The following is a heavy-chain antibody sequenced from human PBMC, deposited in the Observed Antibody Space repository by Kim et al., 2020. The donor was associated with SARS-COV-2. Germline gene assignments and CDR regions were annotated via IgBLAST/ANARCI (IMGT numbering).Heavy chain of an antibody. CDR2: IHPSDSES. Sequence: GESLKISCKGFGYRFTNYWIGWVRQMPGKGPEWMGIIHPSDSESRYSPSFQGQVTISVDKSVNTAYLQWSSLKASDTAIYYCARSRGVIHYYFDYWGQWTLVIGSS. V-gene: IGHV5-51*01. J-gene: IGHJ4*02. CDR1: GYRFTNYW. D-gene: IGHD3-10*01. CDR3: ARSRGVIHYYFDY.